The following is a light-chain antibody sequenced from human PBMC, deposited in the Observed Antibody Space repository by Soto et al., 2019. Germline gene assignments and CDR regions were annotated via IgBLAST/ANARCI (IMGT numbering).Light chain of an antibody. CDR1: SSDVGNYNL. CDR2: EGS. V-gene: IGLV2-23*01. CDR3: CSYAGSGTYV. Sequence: QSALTQPASVSGSPAQSITISCTGTSSDVGNYNLVSWYQQHPGKAPKLMIYEGSKRPSGVSNRFPGSKSGNTASLTISGLQAEDEADYYCCSYAGSGTYVFGTGTKVTVL. J-gene: IGLJ1*01.